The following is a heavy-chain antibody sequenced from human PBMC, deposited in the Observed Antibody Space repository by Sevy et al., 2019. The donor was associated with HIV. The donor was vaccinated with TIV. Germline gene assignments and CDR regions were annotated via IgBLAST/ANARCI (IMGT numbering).Heavy chain of an antibody. CDR2: ISSSSYI. D-gene: IGHD5-18*01. CDR3: ARDRGYSYGPSYYFDY. J-gene: IGHJ4*02. V-gene: IGHV3-21*01. CDR1: GFTFSSYS. Sequence: GGSLRLSCAASGFTFSSYSMNWVRQAPGKGLEWVSSISSSSYIYYAASVKGRFTISRDNAKNSLYLQMNSLRAEDTAVYYCARDRGYSYGPSYYFDYWGQGTLVTVSS.